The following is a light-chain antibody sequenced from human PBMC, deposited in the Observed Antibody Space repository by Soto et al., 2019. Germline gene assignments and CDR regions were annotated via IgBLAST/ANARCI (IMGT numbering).Light chain of an antibody. CDR2: DAS. CDR3: QQYNDWPPLT. J-gene: IGKJ3*01. Sequence: EIVMTQSPATLSVSPGERATLSCRASQSVASNLAWYQQKPGQPPRLLIYDASDRATGIPARFSGTGSGTEFTLTISGLQSEDFAVYYCQQYNDWPPLTFGPGTKVDIK. V-gene: IGKV3-15*01. CDR1: QSVASN.